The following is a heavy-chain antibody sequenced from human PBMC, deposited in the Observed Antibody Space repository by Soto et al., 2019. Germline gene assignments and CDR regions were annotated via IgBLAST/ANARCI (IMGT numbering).Heavy chain of an antibody. J-gene: IGHJ4*02. CDR3: ARGCSSNTCPFDY. CDR1: GDSINTYY. D-gene: IGHD2-2*01. Sequence: PSETLSLTCTVSGDSINTYYWSWIRQPPGKGLEWIGYIYYSGTTNYNPSLKSRVTISVDTSKNHFSLKLSSVTAADTAVYYCARGCSSNTCPFDYWGQGTLVTVSS. CDR2: IYYSGTT. V-gene: IGHV4-59*08.